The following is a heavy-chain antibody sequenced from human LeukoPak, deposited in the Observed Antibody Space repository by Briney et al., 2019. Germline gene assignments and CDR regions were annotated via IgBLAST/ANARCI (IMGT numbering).Heavy chain of an antibody. Sequence: SETLSLTCTVSGGSISSYYWSWIRQPPGKGLEWIGYIYYSGSTNYNPSLKSRVTISVDTSKNQFSLKLSSVTAADTAVYYCARVGARGIYYFDYWAREPWSPSPQ. D-gene: IGHD1-14*01. J-gene: IGHJ4*02. V-gene: IGHV4-59*01. CDR1: GGSISSYY. CDR2: IYYSGST. CDR3: ARVGARGIYYFDY.